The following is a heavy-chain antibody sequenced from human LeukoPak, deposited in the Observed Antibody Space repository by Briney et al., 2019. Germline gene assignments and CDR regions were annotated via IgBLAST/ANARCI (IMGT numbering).Heavy chain of an antibody. CDR3: ARASSSWYGLYYYMDV. CDR1: GFTFSSYW. Sequence: GGSLRLSCAASGFTFSSYWMHWVRQAPGKGLVWVSRINSDGSSTSYADSVKGRFTISRDNAKNTLYLQMNSLRAEDTAVYYCARASSSWYGLYYYMDVWGKGTTVTVSS. CDR2: INSDGSST. D-gene: IGHD6-13*01. V-gene: IGHV3-74*01. J-gene: IGHJ6*03.